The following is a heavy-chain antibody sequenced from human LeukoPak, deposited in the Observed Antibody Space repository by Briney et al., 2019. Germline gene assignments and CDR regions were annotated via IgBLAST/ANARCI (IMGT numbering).Heavy chain of an antibody. CDR1: GGSFSDYY. J-gene: IGHJ4*02. CDR3: AYLTAMVDY. D-gene: IGHD5-18*01. V-gene: IGHV4-34*01. Sequence: SETLSLTCAVFGGSFSDYYWTWIRQPPGKGLEWIGEINHSGSTIYNPSLQSRVTISVDTSKRQFSLNLTSVTAADTAVYYCAYLTAMVDYWGQGTLVTVSS. CDR2: INHSGST.